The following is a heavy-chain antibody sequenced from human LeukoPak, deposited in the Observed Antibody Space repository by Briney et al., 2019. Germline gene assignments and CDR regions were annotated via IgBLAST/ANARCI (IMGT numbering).Heavy chain of an antibody. V-gene: IGHV3-74*01. CDR3: ARGEYYYDSSGYYQIADY. CDR2: INSDGSST. J-gene: IGHJ4*02. D-gene: IGHD3-22*01. CDR1: EFTFSSYW. Sequence: GGSLRLSCAASEFTFSSYWMHWVRQAPGKGLVWVSRINSDGSSTSYADSVKGRFTISRDNAKNTLYLQMNSLRAEDTAVYYCARGEYYYDSSGYYQIADYWGQGTLVTVSS.